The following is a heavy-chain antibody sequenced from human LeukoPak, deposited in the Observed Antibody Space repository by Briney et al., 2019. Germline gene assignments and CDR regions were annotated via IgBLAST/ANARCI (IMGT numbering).Heavy chain of an antibody. J-gene: IGHJ4*02. CDR1: GFIFSTYA. D-gene: IGHD5-24*01. V-gene: IGHV3-23*01. Sequence: GGSLRLSCAASGFIFSTYAMSWVRQAPGKGLEWVSAISSSGGYTYYADSVKGRFTISRDNSKNTLYLQMNSLRAEDTAVYYCAREAAMATIHEYYFDYWGQGTLVTVSS. CDR2: ISSSGGYT. CDR3: AREAAMATIHEYYFDY.